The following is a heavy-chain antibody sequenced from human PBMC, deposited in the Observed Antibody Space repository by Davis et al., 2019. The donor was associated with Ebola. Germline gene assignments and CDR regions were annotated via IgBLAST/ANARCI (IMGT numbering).Heavy chain of an antibody. J-gene: IGHJ4*02. CDR2: ISSSGSYV. CDR3: AKVRDDY. Sequence: GESLKISCAASRFTFSSYSMNWVRQAPGKGLEWVSSISSSGSYVYYADSVKGRFTISRDNAKNSLYLQMNSLRAEDTAVYYCAKVRDDYWGQGTLVTVSS. CDR1: RFTFSSYS. V-gene: IGHV3-21*01.